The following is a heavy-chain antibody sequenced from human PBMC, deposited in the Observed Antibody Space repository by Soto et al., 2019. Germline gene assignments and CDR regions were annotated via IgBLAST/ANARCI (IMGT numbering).Heavy chain of an antibody. D-gene: IGHD6-13*01. CDR2: ISWKSGSI. J-gene: IGHJ3*02. Sequence: LRLSCTASGFTFDDYAMHWFRQAPGKGLEWVSGISWKSGSICYAASGKGRFTISRDTAKNSLYLQMNSLRAEDTALYYCAKCLGRAAARGVYDIWGQGTRGTVSS. CDR3: AKCLGRAAARGVYDI. V-gene: IGHV3-9*01. CDR1: GFTFDDYA.